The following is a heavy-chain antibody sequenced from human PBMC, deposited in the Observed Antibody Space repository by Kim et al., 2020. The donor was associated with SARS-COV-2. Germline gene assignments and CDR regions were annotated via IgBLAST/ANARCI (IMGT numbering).Heavy chain of an antibody. CDR3: ARSPLTIFGVVTAFDI. V-gene: IGHV4-31*03. J-gene: IGHJ3*02. D-gene: IGHD3-3*01. CDR2: NYYSGST. Sequence: SETLSLTCTVSGGSISSGGYYWSWIRQHPGKGLEWVGYNYYSGSTYYNPSLKSRVTISVDTSKNQFSLKLSSVTAADTAVYDCARSPLTIFGVVTAFDIWGQGTMVTVSS. CDR1: GGSISSGGYY.